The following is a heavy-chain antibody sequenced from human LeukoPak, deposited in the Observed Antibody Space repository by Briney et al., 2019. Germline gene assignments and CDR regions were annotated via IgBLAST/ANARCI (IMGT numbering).Heavy chain of an antibody. Sequence: ASVKVSCKASGYTFTSYGISWVRQAPGQGLEWMGWISAYNGNTNYAQKLQGRVTMTTDTSTSTAYMELRSLRSDDTAVYYCARDLSELRFLEWLSHDNWFDPWGQGTLVTVTS. CDR1: GYTFTSYG. CDR2: ISAYNGNT. CDR3: ARDLSELRFLEWLSHDNWFDP. J-gene: IGHJ5*02. V-gene: IGHV1-18*01. D-gene: IGHD3-3*01.